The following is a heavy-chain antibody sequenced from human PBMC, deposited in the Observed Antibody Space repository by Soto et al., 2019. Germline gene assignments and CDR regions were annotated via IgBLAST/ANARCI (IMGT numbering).Heavy chain of an antibody. J-gene: IGHJ4*02. D-gene: IGHD3-9*01. CDR3: ARLGQIDY. Sequence: GGSLRLSCAASGFTFDDYAMHWVRQAPGKGLEWVSGITWSSGSIGYADSVKGRFTISRDNAKNSLYLQMNSLRAEDTALYYCARLGQIDYWGQGTLVTVSS. CDR2: ITWSSGSI. V-gene: IGHV3-9*01. CDR1: GFTFDDYA.